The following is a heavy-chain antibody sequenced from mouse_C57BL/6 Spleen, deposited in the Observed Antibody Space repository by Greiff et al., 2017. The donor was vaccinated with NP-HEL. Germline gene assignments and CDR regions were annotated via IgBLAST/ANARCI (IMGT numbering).Heavy chain of an antibody. J-gene: IGHJ3*01. CDR1: GYAFSSSW. D-gene: IGHD4-1*01. CDR2: IYPGDGDT. Sequence: QVQLQQSGPELVKPGASVKISCKASGYAFSSSWMNWVKQRPGKGLEWIGRIYPGDGDTNYNGKFKGKATLTADKSSSTAYMQLSSLTSEDSAVYFCARQLGREGFSAYWGQGTLVTVSA. CDR3: ARQLGREGFSAY. V-gene: IGHV1-82*01.